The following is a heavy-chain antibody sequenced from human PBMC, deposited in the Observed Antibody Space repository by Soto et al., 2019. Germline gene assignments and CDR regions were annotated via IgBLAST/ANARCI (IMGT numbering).Heavy chain of an antibody. J-gene: IGHJ4*02. CDR1: GFTFSSYS. V-gene: IGHV3-48*02. Sequence: GGSLRLSCAASGFTFSSYSMNWVRQAPGKGLEWVSYISSSSSTIYYADSVKGRFTISRDDAKNSLYLQMNSLRDEDTAVYYCARLPLYYYDSSGSYVDYWGQGTLVTVSS. CDR2: ISSSSSTI. D-gene: IGHD3-22*01. CDR3: ARLPLYYYDSSGSYVDY.